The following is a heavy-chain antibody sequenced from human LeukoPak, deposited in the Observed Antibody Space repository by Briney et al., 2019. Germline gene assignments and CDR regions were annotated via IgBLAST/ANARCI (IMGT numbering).Heavy chain of an antibody. CDR1: GYTFTSYD. J-gene: IGHJ5*02. V-gene: IGHV1-8*01. D-gene: IGHD2-2*03. CDR2: MNPNSGNT. Sequence: ASVKVSCKASGYTFTSYDINWVRQATGQGLEWMGWMNPNSGNTGYAQKFQGRVTMTEDTSTDTAYMELSSLRSEDTAVYYCATAGYCSSTSCLNWFDPWGQGTLVTVSS. CDR3: ATAGYCSSTSCLNWFDP.